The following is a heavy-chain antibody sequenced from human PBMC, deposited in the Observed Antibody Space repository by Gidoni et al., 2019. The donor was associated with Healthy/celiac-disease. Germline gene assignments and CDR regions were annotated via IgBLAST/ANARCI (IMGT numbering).Heavy chain of an antibody. Sequence: QLQLQESGPGLVKPSETLSLTCPVSGGSISSSSYYWGWIRQPPGMWLEWSGSIYYSGRTYYDPSIKSRVTISVDTSKNQFSLRLSSVTAADTAVYYCARRGAYSSSSGWGQGTLVTVSS. CDR3: ARRGAYSSSSG. D-gene: IGHD6-6*01. J-gene: IGHJ4*02. V-gene: IGHV4-39*01. CDR2: IYYSGRT. CDR1: GGSISSSSYY.